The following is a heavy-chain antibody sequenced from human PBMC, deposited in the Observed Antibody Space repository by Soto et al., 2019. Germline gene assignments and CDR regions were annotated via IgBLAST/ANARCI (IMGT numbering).Heavy chain of an antibody. CDR3: PKGRLYSTATTKVDY. CDR1: GFTFATYA. CDR2: ITGDTVKT. J-gene: IGHJ4*02. V-gene: IGHV3-23*01. Sequence: PGGSLRLSCTASGFTFATYAMTWVRQAPGKGLEWVSSITGDTVKTFYADSVKGRFTISRDNPRNTLYLEMNNLRAEDTALYYCPKGRLYSTATTKVDYWGQGTLVTXSS. D-gene: IGHD4-17*01.